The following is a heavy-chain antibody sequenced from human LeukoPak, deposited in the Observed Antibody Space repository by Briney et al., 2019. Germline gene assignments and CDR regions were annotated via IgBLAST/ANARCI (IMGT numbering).Heavy chain of an antibody. D-gene: IGHD2-21*02. CDR3: AKDQYGGDPQYYFDY. J-gene: IGHJ4*02. CDR1: GFTFSSFA. CDR2: ISGSGGNT. V-gene: IGHV3-23*01. Sequence: GGSLKLSCPPSGFTFSSFAMSWARKAPGKGLDWVSAISGSGGNTYYADSVKGRFTISRDNSKNTLYLQMNSLRAEDTAVYYCAKDQYGGDPQYYFDYWGQGTLVTVSS.